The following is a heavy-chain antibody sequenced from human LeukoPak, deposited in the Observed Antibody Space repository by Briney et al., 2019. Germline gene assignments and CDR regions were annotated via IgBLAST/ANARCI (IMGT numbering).Heavy chain of an antibody. CDR2: INPSGGST. J-gene: IGHJ4*02. Sequence: ASVKVSCKASGYTFTGYAMNWVRQAPGQGLEWMGIINPSGGSTNYAQKFQGRVTMTRDTSTSTVYMELSSLRSEDTAVYYCARMSADSSGYYRPWFDFWGQGTLVTVSS. V-gene: IGHV1-46*01. D-gene: IGHD3-22*01. CDR1: GYTFTGYA. CDR3: ARMSADSSGYYRPWFDF.